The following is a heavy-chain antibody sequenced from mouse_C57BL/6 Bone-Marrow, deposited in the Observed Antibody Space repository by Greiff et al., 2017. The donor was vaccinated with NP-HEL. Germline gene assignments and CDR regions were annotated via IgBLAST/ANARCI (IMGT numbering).Heavy chain of an antibody. J-gene: IGHJ3*01. D-gene: IGHD2-2*01. CDR2: IDPSDSYT. V-gene: IGHV1-59*01. Sequence: QVQLQQPGAELVRPGTSVKLSCKASGYTFTSYWMHWVKQRPGQGLEWIGVIDPSDSYTNYNQKFKGKATLTVDTSSSTAYMQLSSLTSEDSAVYYCARESGYDGFAYWGQGTLVTVSA. CDR3: ARESGYDGFAY. CDR1: GYTFTSYW.